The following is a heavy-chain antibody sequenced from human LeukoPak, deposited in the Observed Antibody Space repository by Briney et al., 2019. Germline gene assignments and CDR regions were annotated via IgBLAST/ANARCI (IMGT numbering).Heavy chain of an antibody. CDR3: ARDPQLGPFDY. J-gene: IGHJ4*02. Sequence: SETLSLTCTVSGGSISSYYWSWIRQPAWKGLEWIGRIYTSGRTNYNPSLKSRVTMSVDTSKKQFSLKLSSVTAADTAVYYCARDPQLGPFDYWGQGTLVTVSS. D-gene: IGHD6-6*01. V-gene: IGHV4-4*07. CDR1: GGSISSYY. CDR2: IYTSGRT.